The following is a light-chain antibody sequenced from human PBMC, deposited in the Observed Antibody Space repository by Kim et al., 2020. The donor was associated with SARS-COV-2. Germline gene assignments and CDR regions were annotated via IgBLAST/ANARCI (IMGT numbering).Light chain of an antibody. CDR1: NIGSES. CDR3: QVWDSSSGGCV. V-gene: IGLV3-21*04. J-gene: IGLJ1*01. CDR2: YDS. Sequence: APGKTARINCGGNNIGSESVHWYQQKPGQAPVLVIYYDSDRPSGIPERFSGSNSGNTATLTITRVEAGDEADYYCQVWDSSSGGCVFGTGTKVTVL.